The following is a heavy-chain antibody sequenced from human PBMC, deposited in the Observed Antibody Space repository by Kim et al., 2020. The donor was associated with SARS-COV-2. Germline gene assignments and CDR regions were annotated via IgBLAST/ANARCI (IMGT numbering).Heavy chain of an antibody. CDR1: GYTFTGYY. CDR2: ISPNSGGT. J-gene: IGHJ4*02. V-gene: IGHV1-2*02. Sequence: ASVKVSCKASGYTFTGYYMHWVRQAPGQGLEWMGWISPNSGGTNYAQKCQGRVTMTRDTSIITAYMELSRLRSDDTAVYYCARGGYYDSFDAGDYWGQGTLFTVSS. CDR3: ARGGYYDSFDAGDY. D-gene: IGHD3-22*01.